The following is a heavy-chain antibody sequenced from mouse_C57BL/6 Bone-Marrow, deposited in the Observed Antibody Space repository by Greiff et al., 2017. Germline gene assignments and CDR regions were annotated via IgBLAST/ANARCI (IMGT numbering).Heavy chain of an antibody. D-gene: IGHD2-4*01. V-gene: IGHV1-19*01. CDR2: INPYNGGT. CDR3: AIIYYDLVSNYYAMDY. CDR1: GYTFTDYY. Sequence: VQLQQSGPVLVKPGASVKMSCKASGYTFTDYYMNWVKQSHGKSLEWIGVINPYNGGTSYNQKFKGKATLTVDKSSSTAYMELNSLTSEDSAVYYCAIIYYDLVSNYYAMDYWGQGTSVTVSS. J-gene: IGHJ4*01.